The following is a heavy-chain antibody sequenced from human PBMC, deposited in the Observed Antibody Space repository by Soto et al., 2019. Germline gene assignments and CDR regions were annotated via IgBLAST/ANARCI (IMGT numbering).Heavy chain of an antibody. D-gene: IGHD6-19*01. Sequence: ASEKVSCKVSGHTFTCYYRPSVRQTHGQGLEWMAWINPNSGDTKYADKFAGRVTMTGDTSISTAYLELSSLPSDDTAMYSCAKASPGAGGSSTSLPNDYWGQGPLVTVAS. J-gene: IGHJ4*02. CDR2: INPNSGDT. V-gene: IGHV1-2*02. CDR1: GHTFTCYY. CDR3: AKASPGAGGSSTSLPNDY.